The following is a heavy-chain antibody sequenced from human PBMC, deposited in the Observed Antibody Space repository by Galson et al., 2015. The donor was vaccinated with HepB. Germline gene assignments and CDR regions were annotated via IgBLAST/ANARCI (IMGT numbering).Heavy chain of an antibody. J-gene: IGHJ3*02. D-gene: IGHD4-17*01. CDR3: ARYYGDYAAFDI. CDR1: GIGFSSHG. Sequence: SLRLSCAASGIGFSSHGMHWVRQAPGKGLEWVSVIWYDGSKKYYTQSVGGRFTISRDNSKNTLYLQMNSLRAEDTAVYYCARYYGDYAAFDIWGHGTMVTVSS. CDR2: IWYDGSKK. V-gene: IGHV3-33*01.